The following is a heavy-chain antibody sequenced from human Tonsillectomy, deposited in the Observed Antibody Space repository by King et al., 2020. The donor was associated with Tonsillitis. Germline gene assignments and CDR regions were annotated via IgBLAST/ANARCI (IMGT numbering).Heavy chain of an antibody. CDR2: MNPNNGHT. Sequence: VQLVESGAEVKEPGASVKVSCTASGYTFSTYEINWVRQASGQGLEWMGWMNPNNGHTGYARKFQGRVTMTRDTSISTAYMELSSLRSEDTALYYCARVLPRLGMIEDCSGHSDYWGQGTLVTVSS. J-gene: IGHJ4*02. D-gene: IGHD2/OR15-2a*01. CDR1: GYTFSTYE. V-gene: IGHV1-8*01. CDR3: ARVLPRLGMIEDCSGHSDY.